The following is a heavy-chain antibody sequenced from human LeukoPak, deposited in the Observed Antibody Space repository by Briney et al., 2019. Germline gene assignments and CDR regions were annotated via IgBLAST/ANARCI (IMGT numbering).Heavy chain of an antibody. Sequence: SVKVSCKASGGTFSSYAISWVRQAPGQGLEWMGRIIPILGIANYAQKFQGRVTITADESTSTAYMELSSLRSEDTAVYYCARGYDSSGSDYWGQGTLVTVSS. D-gene: IGHD3-22*01. CDR3: ARGYDSSGSDY. CDR1: GGTFSSYA. CDR2: IIPILGIA. J-gene: IGHJ4*02. V-gene: IGHV1-69*04.